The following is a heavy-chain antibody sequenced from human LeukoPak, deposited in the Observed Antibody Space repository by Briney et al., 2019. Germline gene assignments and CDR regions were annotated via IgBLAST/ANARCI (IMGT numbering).Heavy chain of an antibody. CDR1: GFTFSSYG. V-gene: IGHV3-30*03. Sequence: PGRSLRLSCAASGFTFSSYGMHWVRQAPGKGLEWVAVISYDGSNKYYADSVKGRFTISRDNSKNTLYLQMNSLRAEDTAVYYCARGAKWAYYFDYWGQGTLVTVSS. J-gene: IGHJ4*02. D-gene: IGHD1-26*01. CDR3: ARGAKWAYYFDY. CDR2: ISYDGSNK.